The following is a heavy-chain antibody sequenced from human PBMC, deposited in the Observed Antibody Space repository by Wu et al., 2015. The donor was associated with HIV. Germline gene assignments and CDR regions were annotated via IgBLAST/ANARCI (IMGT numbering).Heavy chain of an antibody. V-gene: IGHV1-18*01. J-gene: IGHJ6*02. D-gene: IGHD6-13*01. Sequence: QVQLVQSGAEVTKPGASLKVSCKASGYTFSMYGVTWVRQAPGQGLEWMTWISPYNGDTNYAPNLQDRVSVTIDPTTSTVYMELRSLRFDDTAVYYCARARIVAAGSHYHYYGLDVWGQGTTVTVSS. CDR2: ISPYNGDT. CDR1: GYTFSMYG. CDR3: ARARIVAAGSHYHYYGLDV.